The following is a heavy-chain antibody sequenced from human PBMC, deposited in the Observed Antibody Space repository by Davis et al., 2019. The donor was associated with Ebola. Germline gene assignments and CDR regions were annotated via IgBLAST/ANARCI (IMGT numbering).Heavy chain of an antibody. V-gene: IGHV3-15*01. D-gene: IGHD2-2*02. CDR3: TTGRDIVVVPAAILVDYYYYMDV. CDR2: IKSKTDGGTT. J-gene: IGHJ6*03. Sequence: PGGSLRLSCAASGFTFSNAWMSWVRQAPGKGLEWVGRIKSKTDGGTTDYAAPVKGRFTISRDDSKNTLYLQMNSLKTEDTAVYYCTTGRDIVVVPAAILVDYYYYMDVWGKGTTVTVSS. CDR1: GFTFSNAW.